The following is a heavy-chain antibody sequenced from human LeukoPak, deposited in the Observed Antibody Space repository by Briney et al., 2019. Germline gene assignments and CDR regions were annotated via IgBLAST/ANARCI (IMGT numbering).Heavy chain of an antibody. Sequence: PSETLSLTCAVSGYSISSGYYWGWIRQPPGKGLEWIGEINHSGSTNYNPSLKSRVTISVDTSKNQFSLKLSSVTAADTAVYYCARLARYYDFWSGYSNRYYYYYMDVWGKGTTVTVSS. CDR3: ARLARYYDFWSGYSNRYYYYYMDV. J-gene: IGHJ6*03. D-gene: IGHD3-3*01. V-gene: IGHV4-38-2*01. CDR1: GYSISSGYY. CDR2: INHSGST.